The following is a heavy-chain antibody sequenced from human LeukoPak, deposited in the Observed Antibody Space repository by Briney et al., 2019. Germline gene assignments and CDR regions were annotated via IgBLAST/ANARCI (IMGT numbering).Heavy chain of an antibody. CDR1: GYTFTGYH. Sequence: AASVKVSCKASGYTFTGYHIHWVRQAPGQGLEWMGRINPYSGDTNYAQKFQGRVTMTRDTSISTAYMELSRLRPDDTAVYYCARARSGSYYNAKYYFDYWGQGTLVTVSS. V-gene: IGHV1-2*06. D-gene: IGHD3-10*01. J-gene: IGHJ4*02. CDR3: ARARSGSYYNAKYYFDY. CDR2: INPYSGDT.